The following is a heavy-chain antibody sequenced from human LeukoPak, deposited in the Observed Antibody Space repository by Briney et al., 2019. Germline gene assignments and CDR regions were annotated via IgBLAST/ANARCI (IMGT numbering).Heavy chain of an antibody. J-gene: IGHJ4*02. Sequence: PGRSLRLSCAASGFTFSSCGMHWVRQAPGKGLEWVAVIWYDGSNKYYADSVKGRFTISRDNSKNTLYLQMNSLRAEDTAVYYCARETLIAAAGPTQFDYWGQGTLVTVS. CDR2: IWYDGSNK. V-gene: IGHV3-33*01. CDR3: ARETLIAAAGPTQFDY. D-gene: IGHD6-13*01. CDR1: GFTFSSCG.